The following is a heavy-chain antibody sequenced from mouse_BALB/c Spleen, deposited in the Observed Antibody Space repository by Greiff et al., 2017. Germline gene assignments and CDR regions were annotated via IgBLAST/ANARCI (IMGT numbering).Heavy chain of an antibody. J-gene: IGHJ1*01. Sequence: EVQLKQSGTVLARPGASVTMSCKASGYSFTSYWMHWVKQRPGQGLEWIGAIYPGNSDTSYNQKFKGKAKLTAVTSASAAYMELRSLTTEDSAVYYCARGYGWYFDVWGAGTTVTVSS. V-gene: IGHV1-5*01. CDR1: GYSFTSYW. D-gene: IGHD2-14*01. CDR3: ARGYGWYFDV. CDR2: IYPGNSDT.